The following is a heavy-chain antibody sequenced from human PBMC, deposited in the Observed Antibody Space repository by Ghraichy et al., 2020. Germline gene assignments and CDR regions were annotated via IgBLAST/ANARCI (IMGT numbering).Heavy chain of an antibody. Sequence: GGSLRLSCAASGFTFSSNYMSGVRQAPGRGLEWVSVIYSGGSTYYADSVKGRFTISRDNSKNTLYLKMNSLRAEDTAVYYWTRVPSSTSYYYYGMAVWGQGTTVTVSS. V-gene: IGHV3-53*01. CDR3: TRVPSSTSYYYYGMAV. CDR2: IYSGGST. CDR1: GFTFSSNY. D-gene: IGHD2-2*01. J-gene: IGHJ6*02.